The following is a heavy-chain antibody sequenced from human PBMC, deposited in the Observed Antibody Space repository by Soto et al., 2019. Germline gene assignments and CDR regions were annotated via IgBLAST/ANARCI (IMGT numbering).Heavy chain of an antibody. J-gene: IGHJ6*02. CDR3: ARARYQLLHPYYYGMDV. V-gene: IGHV4-59*01. CDR1: GGSISSYD. D-gene: IGHD2-2*01. Sequence: SETMSLTCRVAGGSISSYDLSWVRQSPGKGLEWIGYIHYSGSTKSNPSLKSRVTISVDTSRNQVSLKLSSVTAADSAVYFCARARYQLLHPYYYGMDVWGQGTTVTVSS. CDR2: IHYSGST.